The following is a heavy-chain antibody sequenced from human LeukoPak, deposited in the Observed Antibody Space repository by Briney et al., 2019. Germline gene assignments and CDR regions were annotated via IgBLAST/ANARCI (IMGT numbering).Heavy chain of an antibody. J-gene: IGHJ2*01. Sequence: GGSLRLSCAASGFTFSSYAMHWVRQAPGKGLEWVAVISYDGSNKYYADSVKGRFTISRDNSKNTLYLQMNSLRAEDTAVYYCASPEGSGRVRHSRHGGKPPNWYFDLWGRGTLVTVCS. V-gene: IGHV3-30*04. D-gene: IGHD3-10*01. CDR2: ISYDGSNK. CDR3: ASPEGSGRVRHSRHGGKPPNWYFDL. CDR1: GFTFSSYA.